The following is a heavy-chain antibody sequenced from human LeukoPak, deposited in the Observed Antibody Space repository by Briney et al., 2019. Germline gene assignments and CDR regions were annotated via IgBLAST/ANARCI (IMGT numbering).Heavy chain of an antibody. J-gene: IGHJ4*02. V-gene: IGHV3-48*03. Sequence: PGGSLRLSCAASGFTFSSFEMKWVRQAPGKGLEWVSYISSGGSTIYYADSVKGRFTISRDNAKNSLYLQMDSLRAEDTAVYFCAKSVYSMGTLDSWGQGTLVTVSS. D-gene: IGHD5-18*01. CDR3: AKSVYSMGTLDS. CDR1: GFTFSSFE. CDR2: ISSGGSTI.